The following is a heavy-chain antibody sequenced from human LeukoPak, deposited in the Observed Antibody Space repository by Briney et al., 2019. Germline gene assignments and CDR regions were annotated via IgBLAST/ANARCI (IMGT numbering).Heavy chain of an antibody. Sequence: GGSLRLSCAASGFTFSSYSMNWVRQAPGKGLEWVSSISSSSSYIYYADSVKGRFTISRDNAKNSLYLQMNSLRAEDTAVYYCARDRAMGYMARGTHPGYWGQGTLVTVSS. CDR1: GFTFSSYS. D-gene: IGHD3-10*01. CDR2: ISSSSSYI. V-gene: IGHV3-21*01. J-gene: IGHJ4*02. CDR3: ARDRAMGYMARGTHPGY.